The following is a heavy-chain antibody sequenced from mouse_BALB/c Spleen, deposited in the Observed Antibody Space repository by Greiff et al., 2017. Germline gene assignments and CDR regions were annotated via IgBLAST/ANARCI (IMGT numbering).Heavy chain of an antibody. V-gene: IGHV1-31*01. CDR2: INPYNGAT. J-gene: IGHJ3*01. D-gene: IGHD2-1*01. Sequence: EVQLQQSGPELVKPGASVKISCKASGYSFTGYYMHWVKQSHVKSLEWIGRINPYNGATSYNQNFKDKASLTVDKSSSTAYMELHSLTSEDSAVYYCWGGNYMFAYWGQGTLVTVSA. CDR3: WGGNYMFAY. CDR1: GYSFTGYY.